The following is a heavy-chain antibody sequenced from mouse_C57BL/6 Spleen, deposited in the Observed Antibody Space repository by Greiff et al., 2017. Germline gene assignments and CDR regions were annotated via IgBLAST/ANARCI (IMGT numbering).Heavy chain of an antibody. CDR3: ARSLTGTRGAMDY. CDR1: GYTFTSYW. D-gene: IGHD4-1*01. Sequence: VQLQQPGAELVRPGTSVKLSCKASGYTFTSYWMHWVKQRPGQGLEWIGVIDPSDSYTNYNQKFKGKATLTVDTSSSTAYMQLSSLTSEDSAVYYCARSLTGTRGAMDYWGQGTSVTVSS. CDR2: IDPSDSYT. J-gene: IGHJ4*01. V-gene: IGHV1-59*01.